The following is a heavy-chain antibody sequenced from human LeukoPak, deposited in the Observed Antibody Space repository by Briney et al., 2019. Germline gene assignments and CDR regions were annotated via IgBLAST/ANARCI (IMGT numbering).Heavy chain of an antibody. CDR3: ARGDGSGSYYFY. CDR2: INSDGSST. Sequence: GGSLRLSCAASGFTFSSYWMHWVRQAPGKGLVCVSRINSDGSSTSYADSVKGRFTISRDNAKNTLYLQMNSLRAEDTAVYYCARGDGSGSYYFYWGQGTLVTVSS. D-gene: IGHD3-10*01. J-gene: IGHJ4*02. V-gene: IGHV3-74*01. CDR1: GFTFSSYW.